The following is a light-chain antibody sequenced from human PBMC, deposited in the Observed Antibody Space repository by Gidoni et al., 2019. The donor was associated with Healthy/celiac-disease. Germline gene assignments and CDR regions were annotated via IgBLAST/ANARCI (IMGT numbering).Light chain of an antibody. V-gene: IGKV3-11*01. Sequence: IVLLQSPATLSFAPGESATLSCRASQCVSSYLAWYKQKPGQAPRLLIYDASNRAPGIPARFSGSGSGTDVTPPISSLEPEDFAVYYCQQRSNWPPLTFGGGTKVEIK. J-gene: IGKJ4*01. CDR1: QCVSSY. CDR2: DAS. CDR3: QQRSNWPPLT.